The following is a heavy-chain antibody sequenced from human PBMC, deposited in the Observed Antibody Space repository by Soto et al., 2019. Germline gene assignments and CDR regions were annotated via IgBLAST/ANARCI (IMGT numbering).Heavy chain of an antibody. CDR1: GYSFTSDW. Sequence: GESLKISCKGSGYSFTSDWISWVRQMPGKGLEWMGRIDPSDSYTNYSLSFQGHVTISADKSISTAYLQWSSLKAPDTAMYYCARRAITGITAGMDVWGQGTTVTV. J-gene: IGHJ6*02. V-gene: IGHV5-10-1*01. CDR2: IDPSDSYT. CDR3: ARRAITGITAGMDV. D-gene: IGHD1-20*01.